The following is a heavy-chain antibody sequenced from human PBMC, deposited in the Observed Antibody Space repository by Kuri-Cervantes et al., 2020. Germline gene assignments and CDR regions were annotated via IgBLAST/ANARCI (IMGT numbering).Heavy chain of an antibody. Sequence: GESLKISCAASGFTFSDYWMNWVRQAPGKGLVWVSRINTDGRTTTYADSVKGRFTISRDNAKNTLYMQMNSLGAEDTAVYYCARDLSSGLPSNAFDIWGQGTMVTVSS. CDR3: ARDLSSGLPSNAFDI. J-gene: IGHJ3*02. V-gene: IGHV3-74*01. CDR2: INTDGRTT. D-gene: IGHD6-19*01. CDR1: GFTFSDYW.